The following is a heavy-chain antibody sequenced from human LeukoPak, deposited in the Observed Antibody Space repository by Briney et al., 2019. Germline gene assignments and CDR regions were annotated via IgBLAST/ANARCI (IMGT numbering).Heavy chain of an antibody. D-gene: IGHD4/OR15-4a*01. CDR3: VRDHYGTNSLDY. Sequence: GGSLRLSCAASGFTFRNYWMHWVRQGPGGGLEWVSRLRTDGDKRSYAATVRDRFTISRDNAKNMLYLQMNSLRVEDMAVYYCVRDHYGTNSLDYWGQGTPVTVSS. J-gene: IGHJ4*02. CDR2: LRTDGDKR. V-gene: IGHV3-74*01. CDR1: GFTFRNYW.